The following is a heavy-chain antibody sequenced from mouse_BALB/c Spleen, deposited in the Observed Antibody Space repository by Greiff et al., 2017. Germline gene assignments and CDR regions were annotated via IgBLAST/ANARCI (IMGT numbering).Heavy chain of an antibody. CDR2: IYPGSGST. J-gene: IGHJ2*01. V-gene: IGHV1S22*01. CDR1: GYTFTSYW. D-gene: IGHD1-1*01. CDR3: ARANYYGSSY. Sequence: LQQPGSELVRPGASVKLSCKASGYTFTSYWMHWVKQRPGQGLEWIGNIYPGSGSTNYVEKFKSKATLTVDTSSSTAYMQLSSLTSEDSAVYYCARANYYGSSYWGQGTPLTVSS.